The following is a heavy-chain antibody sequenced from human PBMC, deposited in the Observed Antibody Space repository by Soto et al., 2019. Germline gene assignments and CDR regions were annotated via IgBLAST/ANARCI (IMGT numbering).Heavy chain of an antibody. V-gene: IGHV3-21*01. J-gene: IGHJ5*02. CDR3: ARESMKFDP. D-gene: IGHD3-22*01. CDR1: GFTFSDHH. Sequence: GGSLRLSCAASGFTFSDHHMDWVRQAPGKGLEWVSSISSSSSYIYYADSVKGRFTISRDNAKNSLYLQMNSLRAEDTAVYYCARESMKFDPWGQGTLVTVSS. CDR2: ISSSSSYI.